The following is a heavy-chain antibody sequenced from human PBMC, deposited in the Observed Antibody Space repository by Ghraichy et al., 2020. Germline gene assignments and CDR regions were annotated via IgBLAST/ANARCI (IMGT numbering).Heavy chain of an antibody. V-gene: IGHV3-23*01. J-gene: IGHJ4*02. Sequence: GGSLRLSCAASGFTFSTYAMSWVRQAPGKGLEWVSSISDSGAGTYYADSVKGRFTISRDNSKNTLYLQMSSLRAEDTAVYYCAKLVFDYWGQGTLVTVSS. CDR3: AKLVFDY. D-gene: IGHD6-13*01. CDR1: GFTFSTYA. CDR2: ISDSGAGT.